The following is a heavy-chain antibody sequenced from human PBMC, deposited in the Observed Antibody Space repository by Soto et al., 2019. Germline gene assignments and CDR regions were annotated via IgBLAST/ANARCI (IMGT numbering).Heavy chain of an antibody. J-gene: IGHJ6*02. Sequence: SVKVSCKASGYTFTSYAMHWVRQAPGQRLEWMGGVIPIFGTANYAQKFQGRVTITADESTSTAYMELSSLRSEDTAVYYCARYAYYYDSRPGDNYYYYYYGMDVWGQGTTVTVSS. CDR1: GYTFTSYA. D-gene: IGHD3-22*01. V-gene: IGHV1-69*13. CDR2: VIPIFGTA. CDR3: ARYAYYYDSRPGDNYYYYYYGMDV.